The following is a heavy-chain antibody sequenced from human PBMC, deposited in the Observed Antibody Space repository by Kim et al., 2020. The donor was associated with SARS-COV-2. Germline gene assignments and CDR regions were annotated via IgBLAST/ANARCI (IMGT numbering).Heavy chain of an antibody. J-gene: IGHJ5*02. Sequence: GGSLRLSCAASGFTFSSYSMNWVRQAPGKGLEWVSSISSSSSYIYYADSVKGRFTISRDNAKNSLYLQMNSLRAEDTAVYYCASWGGRGVVNAWGQGTLVTVSS. V-gene: IGHV3-21*01. D-gene: IGHD2-15*01. CDR3: ASWGGRGVVNA. CDR1: GFTFSSYS. CDR2: ISSSSSYI.